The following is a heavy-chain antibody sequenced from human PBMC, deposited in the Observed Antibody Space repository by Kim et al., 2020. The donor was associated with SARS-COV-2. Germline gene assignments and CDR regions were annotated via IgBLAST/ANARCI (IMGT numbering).Heavy chain of an antibody. V-gene: IGHV3-30*18. J-gene: IGHJ4*02. CDR1: GFTFSSYG. D-gene: IGHD6-19*01. Sequence: GGSLRLSCAASGFTFSSYGMHWVRQAPGKGLEWVAVISYDGSNKYYADSVKGRFTISRDNSKNTLYPQMNSLRAEDTAVYYCAKTGGYVAVAYYFDYWGQGTLVTVSS. CDR2: ISYDGSNK. CDR3: AKTGGYVAVAYYFDY.